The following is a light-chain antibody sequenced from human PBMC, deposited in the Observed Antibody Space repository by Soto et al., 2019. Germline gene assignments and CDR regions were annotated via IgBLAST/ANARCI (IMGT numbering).Light chain of an antibody. CDR1: SSNVGGQT. V-gene: IGLV1-44*01. CDR2: SGH. CDR3: AAWDERLNGQV. Sequence: QSVLTHPPSVSGTPGQSVTISCSGSSSNVGGQTVSWYQQLPGTAPNLLIYSGHQRPSGVPDRFSASKSGGSASLAFSGLESEDEGDYYCAAWDERLNGQVFCGGSELAVL. J-gene: IGLJ3*02.